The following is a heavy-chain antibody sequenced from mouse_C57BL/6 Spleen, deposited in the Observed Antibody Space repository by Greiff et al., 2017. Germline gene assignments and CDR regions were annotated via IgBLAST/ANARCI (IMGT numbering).Heavy chain of an antibody. J-gene: IGHJ4*01. CDR1: GYTFTSYW. Sequence: QVHVKQPGAELVKPGASVKVSCKASGYTFTSYWMHWVKQRPGQGLEWIGRIHPSDSDTNYNQKFKGKATLTVDKSSSTAYMQLSSLTSEDSAVYYCAIPLNYYDAMDYWGQGTSVTVSS. CDR3: AIPLNYYDAMDY. CDR2: IHPSDSDT. V-gene: IGHV1-74*01. D-gene: IGHD1-1*01.